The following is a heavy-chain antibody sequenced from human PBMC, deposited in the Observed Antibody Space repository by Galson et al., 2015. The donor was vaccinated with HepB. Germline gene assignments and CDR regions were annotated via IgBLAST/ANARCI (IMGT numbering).Heavy chain of an antibody. V-gene: IGHV1-18*04. J-gene: IGHJ4*02. CDR3: ARDNHQLPTESN. Sequence: SVKVSCKASGYTFTSYGISWVRQAPGLGLEWMGWISAYNGNTNYAQKLQGRVTMTTDTSTSTAYMELRSLRSDDTAVYYCARDNHQLPTESNWGQGTLVTVSS. CDR1: GYTFTSYG. D-gene: IGHD1-14*01. CDR2: ISAYNGNT.